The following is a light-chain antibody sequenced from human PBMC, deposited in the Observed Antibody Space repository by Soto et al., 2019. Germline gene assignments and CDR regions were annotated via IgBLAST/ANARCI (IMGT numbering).Light chain of an antibody. J-gene: IGLJ3*02. CDR2: ATT. Sequence: QAVVTQEPSFSVSPGGTVTLTCGLSSGSVSASYSPSWHQQTPGQAPRTLIYATTTRASGVPDRFSGSILGNKAALTITGAQADDESDYYCVLYMGSGIWVFGGGTKLTVL. V-gene: IGLV8-61*01. CDR1: SGSVSASYS. CDR3: VLYMGSGIWV.